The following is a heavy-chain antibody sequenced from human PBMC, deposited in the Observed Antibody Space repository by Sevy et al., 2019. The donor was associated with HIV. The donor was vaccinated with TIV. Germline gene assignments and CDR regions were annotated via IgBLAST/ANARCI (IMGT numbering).Heavy chain of an antibody. CDR2: IWYDGSNK. D-gene: IGHD2-21*02. J-gene: IGHJ4*02. CDR1: GFTFSNKG. CDR3: ARESGSDWYLDS. Sequence: GGSLRLSCAASGFTFSNKGMHWVRQAPGKGLEWVAVIWYDGSNKYYGDSVKGRFTISRDNSKNTLYLQMNSLRVEDTATYYCARESGSDWYLDSWGQRTLVTVSS. V-gene: IGHV3-33*01.